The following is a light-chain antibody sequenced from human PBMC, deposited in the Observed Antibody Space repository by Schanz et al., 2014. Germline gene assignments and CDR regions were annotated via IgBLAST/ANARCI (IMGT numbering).Light chain of an antibody. CDR1: SSNIGNNY. V-gene: IGLV1-51*01. CDR3: GSWDSSLSAVV. CDR2: DNN. Sequence: QSALTQPLSVSAAPGQKVTISCSGSSSNIGNNYVSWYQQLPGTAPKLLIYDNNKRPSGIPDRFSGSKSGTSATLGIAGLQTGDEADYYCGSWDSSLSAVVFGGGTKLIVL. J-gene: IGLJ2*01.